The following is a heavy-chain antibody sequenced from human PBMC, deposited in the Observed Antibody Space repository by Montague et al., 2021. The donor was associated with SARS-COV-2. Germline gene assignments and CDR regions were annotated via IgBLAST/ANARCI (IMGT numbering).Heavy chain of an antibody. V-gene: IGHV4-4*07. J-gene: IGHJ6*02. Sequence: SETLSLTSAVNSSSFLPYYWSWIRQPPGGGLEWIGRIYSSGSTNYNPSLKSRVTMSVDTSKNQFSLKVSSVTAADTAVYYCARDYGDYSYYYGLDVWGQGTTVTVSS. CDR3: ARDYGDYSYYYGLDV. D-gene: IGHD4-17*01. CDR1: SSSFLPYY. CDR2: IYSSGST.